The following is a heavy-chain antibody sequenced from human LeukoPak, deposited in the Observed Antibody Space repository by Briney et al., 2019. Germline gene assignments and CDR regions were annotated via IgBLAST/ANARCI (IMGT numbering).Heavy chain of an antibody. CDR3: ARGAHRANYYDSSGYYLQEFDY. CDR1: GGSISSYY. V-gene: IGHV4-59*08. CDR2: IYYSGST. J-gene: IGHJ4*02. Sequence: PSETLSLTCTVSGGSISSYYWSWIRQPPGKGLEWIGYIYYSGSTNYNPSLKSRVTISVDASKNQFSLKLSSVTPEDSAVYYCARGAHRANYYDSSGYYLQEFDYWGQGTQVTVSS. D-gene: IGHD3-22*01.